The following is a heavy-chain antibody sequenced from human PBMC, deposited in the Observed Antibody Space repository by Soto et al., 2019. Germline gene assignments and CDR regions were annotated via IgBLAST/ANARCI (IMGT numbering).Heavy chain of an antibody. V-gene: IGHV3-9*01. CDR1: GFTFDDYA. D-gene: IGHD1-26*01. CDR3: VGSYRLDY. J-gene: IGHJ4*02. Sequence: EVQLVESGGGLVQPGRSLRLSCAASGFTFDDYAMHWVRQAPGKGLEWVSGISWNRGSIGYADSVKGRFTISRDNAKNSLYLQMNSLRAEDTALYYCVGSYRLDYWGQGTLVTVSS. CDR2: ISWNRGSI.